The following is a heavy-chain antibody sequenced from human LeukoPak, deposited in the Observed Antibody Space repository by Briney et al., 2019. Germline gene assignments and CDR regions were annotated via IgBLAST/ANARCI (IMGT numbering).Heavy chain of an antibody. J-gene: IGHJ4*02. CDR3: ATSPSGSDSY. V-gene: IGHV3-48*03. CDR1: GFTFSSYE. CDR2: ISSSGITI. D-gene: IGHD1-26*01. Sequence: GGSLRLSCAASGFTFSSYEMNWVRQAPGKGLVWVSRISSSGITIDYADSVKGRFTISRDNAKNTLYLQMNGLRVEDAAVYYCATSPSGSDSYWGQGTLVTVSS.